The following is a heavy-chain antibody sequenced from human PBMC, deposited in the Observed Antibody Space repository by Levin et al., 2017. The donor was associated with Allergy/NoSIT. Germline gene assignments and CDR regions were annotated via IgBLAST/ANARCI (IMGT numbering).Heavy chain of an antibody. CDR1: GFTFSTYA. Sequence: SCEASGFTFSTYAMSWVRQAPGKGLEWVSGISGSGGSTVYADSVKGRFSISRDNSQNTLYLQMNSLRAEDTAVYYCAKDDRSGWGSYSRGNFDYWGQGTLVTVSS. D-gene: IGHD3-10*01. CDR3: AKDDRSGWGSYSRGNFDY. V-gene: IGHV3-23*01. J-gene: IGHJ4*02. CDR2: ISGSGGST.